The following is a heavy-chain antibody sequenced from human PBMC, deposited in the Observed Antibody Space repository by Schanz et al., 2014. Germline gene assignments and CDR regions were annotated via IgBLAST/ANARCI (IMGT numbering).Heavy chain of an antibody. V-gene: IGHV1-18*04. D-gene: IGHD5-12*01. J-gene: IGHJ4*02. Sequence: QVQLVQSGAEVKKPGASVKVSCKASGYTFVSYSMHWVRQAPGQGLEWVGWISPYTGNSHYFGKMGGRVTRTTETPTSTAYMKLRSLRSDDTAMYYCARAIGGYDTAGALDYWGQGTLVTVSS. CDR1: GYTFVSYS. CDR3: ARAIGGYDTAGALDY. CDR2: ISPYTGNS.